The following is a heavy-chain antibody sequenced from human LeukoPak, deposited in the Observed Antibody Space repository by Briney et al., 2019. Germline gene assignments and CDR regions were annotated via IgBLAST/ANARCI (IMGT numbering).Heavy chain of an antibody. J-gene: IGHJ4*02. V-gene: IGHV3-30*18. CDR1: GFTFSSYG. CDR3: AKVGSADYGDYNFDY. D-gene: IGHD4-17*01. Sequence: HPGRSLRLSCAASGFTFSSYGMHWVRQAPGKGLEWVAVISYDGSNKYYADSVKGRFTISRDNSKSTLYLQMNSLRAEDTAVYYCAKVGSADYGDYNFDYWGQGTLVTVSS. CDR2: ISYDGSNK.